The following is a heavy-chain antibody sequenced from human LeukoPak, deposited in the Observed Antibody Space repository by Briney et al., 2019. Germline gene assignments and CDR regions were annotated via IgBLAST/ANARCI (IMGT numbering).Heavy chain of an antibody. CDR1: GFTFSSYS. V-gene: IGHV3-23*01. D-gene: IGHD6-6*01. Sequence: GGSLRLSCAASGFTFSSYSMNWVRQAPGKGLEWVSAISGSGGSTYYADSVKGRFTISRDNSKNTLYLQMNSLRAEDTAVYYCAKDQEQLVDYYYYYMDVWGKGTTVTVSS. CDR2: ISGSGGST. J-gene: IGHJ6*03. CDR3: AKDQEQLVDYYYYYMDV.